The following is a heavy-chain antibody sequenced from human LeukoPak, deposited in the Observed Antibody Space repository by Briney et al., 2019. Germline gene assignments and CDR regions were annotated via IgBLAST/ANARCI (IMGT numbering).Heavy chain of an antibody. CDR2: INPSGGST. J-gene: IGHJ6*02. V-gene: IGHV1-46*01. Sequence: GTSVKVSCKASGYTFTSYYMHWVRQAPGQGLEWMGIINPSGGSTSYAQKFQGRVTMTRDTSTSTVYMELSSLRSEDTAVYYCATVSPNWNYYYGMDVWGQGTTVTVSS. CDR1: GYTFTSYY. CDR3: ATVSPNWNYYYGMDV. D-gene: IGHD1-20*01.